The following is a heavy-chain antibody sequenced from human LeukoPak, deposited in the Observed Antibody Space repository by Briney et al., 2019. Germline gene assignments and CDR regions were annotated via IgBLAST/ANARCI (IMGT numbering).Heavy chain of an antibody. V-gene: IGHV4-61*02. CDR2: IYTSGST. J-gene: IGHJ3*02. D-gene: IGHD2-2*02. Sequence: SQTLSLTCTVSGGSISSGSYYWSWIRQPAGKGLEWIGRIYTSGSTNYNPSLKSRVTISVDTSKNQFSLKLSSVTAADTAVYYCARAIVVVPAAIPLDAFDIWGQGTMVTVSS. CDR1: GGSISSGSYY. CDR3: ARAIVVVPAAIPLDAFDI.